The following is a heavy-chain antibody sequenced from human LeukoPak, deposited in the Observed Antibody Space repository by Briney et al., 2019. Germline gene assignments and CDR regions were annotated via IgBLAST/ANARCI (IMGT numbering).Heavy chain of an antibody. Sequence: ASVKVSCKASGYTFTSYVMHWVRQAPGQRLEWMGWINAGNGNTKYSQKFQDSVTITRDTSASTAYMELSSLRSEDTAVYYCARAYSSSWRALDIWGQGTMVTVSS. CDR2: INAGNGNT. CDR3: ARAYSSSWRALDI. V-gene: IGHV1-3*01. J-gene: IGHJ3*02. D-gene: IGHD6-13*01. CDR1: GYTFTSYV.